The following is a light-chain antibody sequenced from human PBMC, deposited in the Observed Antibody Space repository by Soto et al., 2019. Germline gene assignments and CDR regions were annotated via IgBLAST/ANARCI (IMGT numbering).Light chain of an antibody. CDR1: QSVSSNS. V-gene: IGKV3-20*01. Sequence: EIVLTQSPGTLSLSPGEGDTLSCRASQSVSSNSLAWYQQKPGQAPRLLIYGASTRATGIPDRFSGSGSGTDFTLTINRLEPEDFAVYYSQQYGSSPLTFGGGTKVEIK. J-gene: IGKJ4*01. CDR3: QQYGSSPLT. CDR2: GAS.